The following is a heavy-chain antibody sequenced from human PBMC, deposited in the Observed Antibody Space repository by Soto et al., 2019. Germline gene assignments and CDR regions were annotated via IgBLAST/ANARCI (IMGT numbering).Heavy chain of an antibody. CDR1: GYTFVNYE. CDR2: MNPHSGDT. Sequence: ASVKVTCKASGYTFVNYEINWVRQATGQGLEWLGWMNPHSGDTFYAQNFQGRVTMTRNTSITTAYMELNSLKSEDTAVYYCARQQAMDYWGQGTLVTVSS. CDR3: ARQQAMDY. J-gene: IGHJ4*02. V-gene: IGHV1-8*01.